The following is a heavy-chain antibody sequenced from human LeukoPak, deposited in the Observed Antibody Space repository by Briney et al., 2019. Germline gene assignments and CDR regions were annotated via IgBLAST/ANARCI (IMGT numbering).Heavy chain of an antibody. J-gene: IGHJ4*02. CDR2: IIPVFGTV. D-gene: IGHD6-13*01. Sequence: SVKVSCTASGDNFNNYVISWVRQAPGQGLEWMGGIIPVFGTVKYAQKFQGRVTITADESTSTAYMELDSLKSSDTALYFCEAAGGSNRYIYWGQGTRVTVSS. V-gene: IGHV1-69*13. CDR3: EAAGGSNRYIY. CDR1: GDNFNNYV.